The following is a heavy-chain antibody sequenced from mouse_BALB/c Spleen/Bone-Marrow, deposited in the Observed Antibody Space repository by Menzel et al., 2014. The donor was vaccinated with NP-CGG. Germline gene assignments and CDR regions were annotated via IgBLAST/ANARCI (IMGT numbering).Heavy chain of an antibody. CDR2: INPYNDGT. V-gene: IGHV1-14*01. CDR1: GYTFTSYV. J-gene: IGHJ1*01. D-gene: IGHD2-1*01. CDR3: ARDGNPYWYFDV. Sequence: VQLQQSGPELVKPGASVKMSCKASGYTFTSYVMHWVKQKPGQGLEWIGYINPYNDGTKYNEKFKGKATLTSDKSSSTAYMELSSLTSEDSAVYYCARDGNPYWYFDVWGAGTTVAVSS.